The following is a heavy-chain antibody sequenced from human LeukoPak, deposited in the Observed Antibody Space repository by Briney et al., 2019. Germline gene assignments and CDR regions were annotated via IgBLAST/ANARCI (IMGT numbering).Heavy chain of an antibody. J-gene: IGHJ4*02. CDR2: IYQTGSV. CDR1: GGSISSGDYS. CDR3: ARLGPHCDGGSCSFDY. Sequence: PSETLSLTCAVSGGSISSGDYSWSWIRQPPGKDLEWIGYIYQTGSVYYTPSLKGRVTISLDISKSQFSLRLASVTAADTAVYYCARLGPHCDGGSCSFDYWGQGTLVTVSS. V-gene: IGHV4-30-2*01. D-gene: IGHD2-15*01.